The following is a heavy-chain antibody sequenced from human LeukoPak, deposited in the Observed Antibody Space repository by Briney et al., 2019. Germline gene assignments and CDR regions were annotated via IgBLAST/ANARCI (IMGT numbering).Heavy chain of an antibody. CDR3: KSPSGVNWFDP. V-gene: IGHV3-23*01. CDR2: ISGSGSST. J-gene: IGHJ5*02. D-gene: IGHD3-10*01. CDR1: GFTFSNYA. Sequence: GGSLRLSCAASGFTFSNYAMSWVRQAPGKGLEWVSTISGSGSSTYYADSVKGRFTISRDNSKNTVYLQMNSLRAEYTVVYYCKSPSGVNWFDPWGQGTLVTVSS.